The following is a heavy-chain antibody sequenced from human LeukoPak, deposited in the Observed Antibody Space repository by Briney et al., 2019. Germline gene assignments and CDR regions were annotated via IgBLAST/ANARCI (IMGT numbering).Heavy chain of an antibody. CDR3: AGGYSYGWSGYYYGMDV. D-gene: IGHD5-18*01. CDR1: DGSISSYY. V-gene: IGHV4-59*01. CDR2: IYYSGST. J-gene: IGHJ6*02. Sequence: SETLSLTCTVSDGSISSYYWSWIRQPPGKGLEWIGYIYYSGSTNYNPSLKSRVTISVDTSKNQFSLKLSSVTAADTAVYYCAGGYSYGWSGYYYGMDVWGQGTTVTVSS.